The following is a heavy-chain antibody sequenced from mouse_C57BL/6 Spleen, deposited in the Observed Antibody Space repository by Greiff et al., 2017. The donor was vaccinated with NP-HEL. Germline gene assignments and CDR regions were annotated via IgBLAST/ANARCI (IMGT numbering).Heavy chain of an antibody. CDR1: GYAFSSSW. V-gene: IGHV1-82*01. CDR3: ASSQATEFAY. J-gene: IGHJ3*01. Sequence: QVQLQQSGPELVKPGASVKISCKASGYAFSSSWMNWVKQRPGKGLEWIGRIYPGDGDTNYNGKFKGKATLTADKSSSTAYMQLSSLTSEDSAVYFCASSQATEFAYWGQGTLVTVSA. D-gene: IGHD3-2*02. CDR2: IYPGDGDT.